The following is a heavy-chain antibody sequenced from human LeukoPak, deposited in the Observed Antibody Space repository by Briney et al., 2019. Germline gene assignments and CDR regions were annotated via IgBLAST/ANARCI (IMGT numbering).Heavy chain of an antibody. CDR3: ARGPNSNWSGLDF. J-gene: IGHJ4*02. CDR1: GFTVSSNY. V-gene: IGHV3-74*01. Sequence: GGSLRLSCAASGFTVSSNYMSWVRQAPGKGLVWVSRISPTGSTTSYADSVKGRFTVSRDNAKNTLYPQVNNLRAEDTAVYYCARGPNSNWSGLDFWGQGTLLTVSS. CDR2: ISPTGSTT. D-gene: IGHD6-6*01.